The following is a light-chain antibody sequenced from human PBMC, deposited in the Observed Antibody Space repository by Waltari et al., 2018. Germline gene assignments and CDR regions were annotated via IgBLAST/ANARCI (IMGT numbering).Light chain of an antibody. CDR2: LGS. J-gene: IGKJ2*01. V-gene: IGKV2-28*01. CDR3: MQALQTPHT. CDR1: QSLL. Sequence: DIVMTQSPLSLPVTPGEPASISCRSSQSLLLDWDLQKPGQSPQLVIYLGSNRASGVPDRFSGSGSGTDFTLKISRVEAEDVGVYYCMQALQTPHTFGQGTKLEIK.